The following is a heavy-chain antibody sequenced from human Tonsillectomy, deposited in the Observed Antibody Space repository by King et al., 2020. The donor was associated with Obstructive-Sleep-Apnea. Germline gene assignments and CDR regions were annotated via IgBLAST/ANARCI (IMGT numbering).Heavy chain of an antibody. D-gene: IGHD2-21*01. CDR2: INHSGST. Sequence: VQLQQWGAGLLKPSETLSLTCAVYGGSFSGYYWSWIRQPPGKGLEWIGEINHSGSTNYNPSLKSRVTISVDTSKNQFSLKLSSVTAADTAVYYCARERVVNWWSRLRSFDIWGQGTMVTVSS. J-gene: IGHJ3*02. CDR3: ARERVVNWWSRLRSFDI. CDR1: GGSFSGYY. V-gene: IGHV4-34*01.